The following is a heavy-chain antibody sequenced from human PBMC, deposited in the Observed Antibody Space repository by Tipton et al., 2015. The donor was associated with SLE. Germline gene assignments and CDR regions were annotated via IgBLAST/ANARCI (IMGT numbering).Heavy chain of an antibody. Sequence: LRLSCTVSGGSMDGDYWNWVRQPPGKGLEWIGYIYSSGSVNYTPSLKSRVTISVDTSKNQFSLKLSSVTAADTAVYYCARGCGGSTSWYYFDNWGQGTLVTVSS. V-gene: IGHV4-59*12. CDR3: ARGCGGSTSWYYFDN. J-gene: IGHJ4*02. CDR1: GGSMDGDY. D-gene: IGHD6-13*01. CDR2: IYSSGSV.